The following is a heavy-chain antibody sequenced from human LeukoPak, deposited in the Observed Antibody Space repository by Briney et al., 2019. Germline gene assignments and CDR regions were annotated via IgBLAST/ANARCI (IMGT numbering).Heavy chain of an antibody. J-gene: IGHJ6*02. Sequence: EASVKVSCKASGGTFSSYAISWVRQAPGQGLEWMGGIIPILGIANYAQKFQGRVTITADKSTSTAYMELSSLRSEDTAVYYCARSMVRGVIQDYGMDVWGQGTTVTVSS. CDR3: ARSMVRGVIQDYGMDV. CDR1: GGTFSSYA. CDR2: IIPILGIA. D-gene: IGHD3-10*01. V-gene: IGHV1-69*10.